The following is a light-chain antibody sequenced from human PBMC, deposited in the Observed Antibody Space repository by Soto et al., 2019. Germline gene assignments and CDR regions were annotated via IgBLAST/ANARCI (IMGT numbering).Light chain of an antibody. CDR3: SSYSGSINVV. J-gene: IGLJ2*01. V-gene: IGLV2-8*01. Sequence: QSVLTQPPSASGSPGQSVTISYTGTSSDVGGYNSVSWYQHHPGKAPKLMIYAVSRRPSRVPDRFSGSKSGNTASLTVSGLQAEDEADYYCSSYSGSINVVFGGGTKVTVL. CDR1: SSDVGGYNS. CDR2: AVS.